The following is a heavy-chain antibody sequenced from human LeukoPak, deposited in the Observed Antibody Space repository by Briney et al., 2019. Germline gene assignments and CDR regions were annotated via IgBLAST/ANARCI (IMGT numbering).Heavy chain of an antibody. D-gene: IGHD3-10*01. V-gene: IGHV1-3*01. J-gene: IGHJ5*02. CDR1: GYTFTTYA. Sequence: ASVKVCCKASGYTFTTYAVHWVRQAPGQRLEWMGWIDAGNGNTKYSQMFKGTVTITRATSESTAYMVLSSLRSEDTAVYYGARDGDLLWFGELSSSNWFDAWGQGTLVTVSS. CDR3: ARDGDLLWFGELSSSNWFDA. CDR2: IDAGNGNT.